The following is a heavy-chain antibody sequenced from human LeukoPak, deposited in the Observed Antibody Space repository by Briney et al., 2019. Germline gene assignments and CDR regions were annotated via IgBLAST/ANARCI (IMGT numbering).Heavy chain of an antibody. Sequence: PGGSLRLSCAASGFTFSDYSMNWVRQAPGKGLEWVSYISSSSSILYYADSVKGRFTISRDSAKNSLYLEMNSLRDEDTAVYYCARPRGSMVRNEYWGQGTLVTVSS. CDR3: ARPRGSMVRNEY. CDR2: ISSSSSIL. V-gene: IGHV3-48*02. D-gene: IGHD3-10*01. J-gene: IGHJ4*02. CDR1: GFTFSDYS.